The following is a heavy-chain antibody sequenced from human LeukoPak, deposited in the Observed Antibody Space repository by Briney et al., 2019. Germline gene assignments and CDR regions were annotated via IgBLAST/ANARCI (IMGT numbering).Heavy chain of an antibody. V-gene: IGHV1-8*01. D-gene: IGHD1-26*01. CDR1: GYTFTSYD. Sequence: ASVKVSCKASGYTFTSYDINWVRQATGQGLEWMGWMNPNSGNTGYAQKFQGRVTMTRNTSMSTAYMELSSLRSEDTAVYYCARDPWGSGSYSDYWGQGTLVTVSS. CDR3: ARDPWGSGSYSDY. CDR2: MNPNSGNT. J-gene: IGHJ4*02.